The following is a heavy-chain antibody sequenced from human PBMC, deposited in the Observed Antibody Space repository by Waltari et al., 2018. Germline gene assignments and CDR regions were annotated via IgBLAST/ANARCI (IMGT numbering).Heavy chain of an antibody. V-gene: IGHV3-21*01. J-gene: IGHJ4*02. CDR3: VRDMPGYETVWSPVFDY. Sequence: EVQLVESGGGLVKPGGTLRLSCAASGFTFSTSSMNWVRQAPGKGVEGVSSISSISGFIFYADSVRDRFTISRDNAKNSLYLQINSLRADDTAVYYCVRDMPGYETVWSPVFDYWGQGTLVTVSS. CDR1: GFTFSTSS. D-gene: IGHD6-13*01. CDR2: ISSISGFI.